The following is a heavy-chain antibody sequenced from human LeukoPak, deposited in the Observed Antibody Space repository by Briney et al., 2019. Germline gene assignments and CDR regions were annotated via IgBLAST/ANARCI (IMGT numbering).Heavy chain of an antibody. J-gene: IGHJ1*01. D-gene: IGHD3-22*01. Sequence: SVKVSCKASGYTFTYRYLHWVRQAPGQALEWMGWITPFNGNTNYAQKFKDRVTITRDRSMSTAYMELSSLRSEDTAMYYCARYYYDSSGPLYAEYFQHWGQGTLVTVSS. CDR2: ITPFNGNT. CDR1: GYTFTYRY. CDR3: ARYYYDSSGPLYAEYFQH. V-gene: IGHV1-45*02.